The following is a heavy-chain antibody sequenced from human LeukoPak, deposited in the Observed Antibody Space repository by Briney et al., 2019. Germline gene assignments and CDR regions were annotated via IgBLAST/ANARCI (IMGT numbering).Heavy chain of an antibody. Sequence: SETLSLTCTVSGGSISSGDYYWSWIRQPPGKGLEWIGYIYYSGSTYYNPSLKSRVTISVDTSKNQLSLKLSSVTAADTAVYYCARDVWSGYYTYFDYWGQGTLVTVSS. J-gene: IGHJ4*02. V-gene: IGHV4-30-4*01. D-gene: IGHD3-3*01. CDR3: ARDVWSGYYTYFDY. CDR1: GGSISSGDYY. CDR2: IYYSGST.